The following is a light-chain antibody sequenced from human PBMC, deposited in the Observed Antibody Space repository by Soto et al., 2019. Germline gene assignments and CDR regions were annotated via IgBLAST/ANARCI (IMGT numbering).Light chain of an antibody. V-gene: IGLV2-14*01. CDR2: EVS. Sequence: QSALTQPASVSGSPGQSITISCTGTSSDLGGYDYVSWYQLHPGKAPKLMVFEVSNRPSGVSYRFSGSKSGNTASLTISGLQAEDEADYFCSSYSISTAYLFGTGAKV. CDR1: SSDLGGYDY. CDR3: SSYSISTAYL. J-gene: IGLJ1*01.